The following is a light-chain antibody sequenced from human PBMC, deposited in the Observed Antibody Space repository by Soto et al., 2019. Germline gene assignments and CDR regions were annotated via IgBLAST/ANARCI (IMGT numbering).Light chain of an antibody. CDR3: QQYDTLPPT. V-gene: IGKV1-33*01. Sequence: DIQMTQSPSSLSASVGDRVTITCQASQDINNYLVWYQQKPGKAPKLLIFEASSLETAVPSRFSGAASGTDFTFTISSLQPEDIATYYCQQYDTLPPTFGQGTKLEIK. CDR1: QDINNY. J-gene: IGKJ2*01. CDR2: EAS.